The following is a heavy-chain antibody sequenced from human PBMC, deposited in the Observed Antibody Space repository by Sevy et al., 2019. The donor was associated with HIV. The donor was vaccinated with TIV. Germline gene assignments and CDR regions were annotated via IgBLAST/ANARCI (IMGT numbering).Heavy chain of an antibody. CDR3: AREGCTKPHDY. V-gene: IGHV3-23*01. J-gene: IGHJ4*02. Sequence: RLSCAASGFTFSKYSMSWVRQPPGKGLEWVSTLSFGCGEINYADSVKGRFTISRDNSKSSVYLQMNNLRPEDTAVYYCAREGCTKPHDYWGQGTLVTVS. CDR1: GFTFSKYS. D-gene: IGHD2-8*01. CDR2: LSFGCGEI.